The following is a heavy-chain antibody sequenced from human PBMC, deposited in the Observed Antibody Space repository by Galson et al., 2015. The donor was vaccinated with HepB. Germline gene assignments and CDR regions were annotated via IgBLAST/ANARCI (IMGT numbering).Heavy chain of an antibody. J-gene: IGHJ3*02. CDR3: ARAPHYSSSWYGAFDI. D-gene: IGHD6-13*01. CDR2: IIPIFGTA. V-gene: IGHV1-69*13. CDR1: GGTFSSYA. Sequence: SVKVSCKASGGTFSSYAISWVRQAPGQGLEWMGGIIPIFGTANYAQKFQGRVTITADESTSTAYMELSSLRSEDTAVYYCARAPHYSSSWYGAFDIWGQGTMVTVSS.